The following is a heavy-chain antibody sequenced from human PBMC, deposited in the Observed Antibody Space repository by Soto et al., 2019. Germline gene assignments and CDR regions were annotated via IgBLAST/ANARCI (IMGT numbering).Heavy chain of an antibody. V-gene: IGHV3-33*01. CDR3: ARAGYSSSWYRTSYYYYGMDV. Sequence: GGSLRLSCAASGFTFSSYGMHWVRQAPGKGLEWVAVIWYDGSNKYYADSVKGRFTISRDNSKNTLYLQMNSLRAEDTAVYYCARAGYSSSWYRTSYYYYGMDVWGQGTTVTVSS. D-gene: IGHD6-13*01. J-gene: IGHJ6*02. CDR1: GFTFSSYG. CDR2: IWYDGSNK.